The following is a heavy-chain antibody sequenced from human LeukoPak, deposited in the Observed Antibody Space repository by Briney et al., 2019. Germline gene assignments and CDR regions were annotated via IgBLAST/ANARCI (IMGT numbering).Heavy chain of an antibody. CDR3: ARDLELERNRWNYFES. V-gene: IGHV4-61*01. CDR2: IDYSGST. Sequence: PSETLSLSCTVSGVSVSSGSYYWSWLRQPPGKGLEWLGCIDYSGSTQYNPSLKSRVTISVDTSKQQFSLKLSSVTAADTAVYYCARDLELERNRWNYFESWGQGTLVTVSS. D-gene: IGHD1-1*01. J-gene: IGHJ4*02. CDR1: GVSVSSGSYY.